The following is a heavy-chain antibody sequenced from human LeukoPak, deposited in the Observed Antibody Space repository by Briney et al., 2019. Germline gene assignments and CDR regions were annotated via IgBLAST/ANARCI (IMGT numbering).Heavy chain of an antibody. Sequence: GGSLRLSCAASGFSFRSHWMSWVRQAPGQGLEWVANINQDGRESQYVDSVKGRFTISRDNAKNSLYLQMNSLRAEDTAVYYCARVQLWFGEYSFDYWGQGTLVTVSS. CDR2: INQDGRES. D-gene: IGHD3-10*01. CDR3: ARVQLWFGEYSFDY. V-gene: IGHV3-7*01. J-gene: IGHJ4*02. CDR1: GFSFRSHW.